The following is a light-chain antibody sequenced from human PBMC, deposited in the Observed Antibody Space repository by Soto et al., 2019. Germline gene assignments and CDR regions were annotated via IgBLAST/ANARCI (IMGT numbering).Light chain of an antibody. CDR2: GAS. V-gene: IGKV3D-15*01. J-gene: IGKJ2*01. CDR3: HHYSSWPPYT. Sequence: EIVMTQSPDTLPVSPGDRAALSCRTSQSVSSDLAWYQQKPGQAPRLLISGASTRATGIPARFSGSGSGTEFTLTISSLQSEDFAVYYCHHYSSWPPYTFGQGTKVDIK. CDR1: QSVSSD.